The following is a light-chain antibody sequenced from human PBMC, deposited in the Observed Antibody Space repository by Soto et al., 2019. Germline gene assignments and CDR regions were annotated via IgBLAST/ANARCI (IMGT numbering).Light chain of an antibody. CDR3: QQYDIYYGT. CDR1: PGVGVW. J-gene: IGKJ1*01. Sequence: IQMTQSPSTLSASVGEKVTITCRASPGVGVWLAWYQQKPGKAPKLLISDASDLQRGVPSRFNGSRSGTYFTLSINSLQSEDFATYSCQQYDIYYGTFGQGTRVEIK. CDR2: DAS. V-gene: IGKV1-5*01.